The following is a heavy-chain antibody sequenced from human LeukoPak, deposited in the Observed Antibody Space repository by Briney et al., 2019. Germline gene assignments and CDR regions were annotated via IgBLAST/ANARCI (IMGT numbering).Heavy chain of an antibody. V-gene: IGHV4-61*02. CDR2: IYTSGST. CDR3: ARGSTRFLEWFPY. D-gene: IGHD3-3*01. J-gene: IGHJ4*02. Sequence: SETLSLTCTVSGGSISSGSYYWSWIRQPAGKGLEWIGRIYTSGSTNYNPSLKSRVTISVDTSKNQFSLKLSSVTAADTAAYYCARGSTRFLEWFPYWGQGTLVTVSS. CDR1: GGSISSGSYY.